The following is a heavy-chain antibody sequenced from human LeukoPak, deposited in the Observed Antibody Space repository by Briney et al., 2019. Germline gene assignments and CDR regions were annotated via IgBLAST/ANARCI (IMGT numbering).Heavy chain of an antibody. CDR3: ARVVLWFGELSHFDY. V-gene: IGHV1-69*13. CDR2: IIPIFGTA. Sequence: GASVKVSCKASGGTFISYAISWVRQAPGQGLEWMGGIIPIFGTANYAQKFQGRVTITADESTRTAYMELSSLRSEDTAVYYCARVVLWFGELSHFDYWGQGTLVTVSS. D-gene: IGHD3-10*01. CDR1: GGTFISYA. J-gene: IGHJ4*02.